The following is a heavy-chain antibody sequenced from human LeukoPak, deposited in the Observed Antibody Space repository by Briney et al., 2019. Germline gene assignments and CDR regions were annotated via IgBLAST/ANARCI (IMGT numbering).Heavy chain of an antibody. D-gene: IGHD3-3*01. Sequence: SETLSLTCAVYGGSFSGYYWSWIRQPPGKGLEWIGEINHSGSTNYNPSLKSRVTISVDTSKNQFSLKLSSVTAADTAMYYCARHIYDFWSGSDGSPHYYMDVWGKGTTVTVSS. CDR1: GGSFSGYY. V-gene: IGHV4-34*01. CDR3: ARHIYDFWSGSDGSPHYYMDV. CDR2: INHSGST. J-gene: IGHJ6*03.